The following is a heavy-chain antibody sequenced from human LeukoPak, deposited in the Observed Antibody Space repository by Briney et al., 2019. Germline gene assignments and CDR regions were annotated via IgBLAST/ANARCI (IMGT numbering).Heavy chain of an antibody. V-gene: IGHV3-30*02. CDR3: ARGPWCTAAAGHFDH. CDR2: IRYDGNHQ. Sequence: GGSLKLSCVASGFTVTSFGMHWVRQAPGKGLQWVASIRYDGNHQFYADSVQGRFTISRDNSRRTVSLQMNSLRSDDSALYYCARGPWCTAAAGHFDHWGQGSLVTVSS. D-gene: IGHD6-13*01. CDR1: GFTVTSFG. J-gene: IGHJ4*02.